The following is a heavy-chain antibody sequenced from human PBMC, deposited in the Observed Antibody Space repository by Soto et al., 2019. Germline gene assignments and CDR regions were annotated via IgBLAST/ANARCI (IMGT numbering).Heavy chain of an antibody. CDR3: AKDLNFGTSDPYSLADY. Sequence: GGSLRLSCAASGFTFSSYGMHWVRQAPGKGLEWVAVISYDGSNKYYADSVKGRFTTSRDNSKNTLYLQMNSLRAEDTAVYYCAKDLNFGTSDPYSLADYWGQGTLVTVSS. V-gene: IGHV3-30*18. D-gene: IGHD2-21*02. CDR1: GFTFSSYG. J-gene: IGHJ4*02. CDR2: ISYDGSNK.